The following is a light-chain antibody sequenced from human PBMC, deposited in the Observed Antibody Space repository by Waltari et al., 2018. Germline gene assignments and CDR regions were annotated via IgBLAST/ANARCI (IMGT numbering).Light chain of an antibody. CDR3: TSQALDGVVL. Sequence: QSALTQPASVSGSHGQSITISCTGIGSAIDDSDFVSWYQHQPGKAPRVIIYDVTNRPSGISHRFSASKSANTASLTISGLQPEDEGDYYCTSQALDGVVLFGGGTQVTV. J-gene: IGLJ3*02. V-gene: IGLV2-14*03. CDR1: GSAIDDSDF. CDR2: DVT.